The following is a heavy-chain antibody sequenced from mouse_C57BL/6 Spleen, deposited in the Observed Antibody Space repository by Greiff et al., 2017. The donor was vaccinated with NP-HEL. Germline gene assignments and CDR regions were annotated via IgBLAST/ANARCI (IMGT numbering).Heavy chain of an antibody. J-gene: IGHJ2*01. CDR1: GFSLTSYG. CDR3: AIYDYDLDY. V-gene: IGHV2-2*01. Sequence: QVQLKQSGPGLVQPSQSLSITCTVSGFSLTSYGVHWVRQSPGKGLEWLGVIWSGGSTDYNAAFISRLSISKDNSKSQVFFKMNSLQADDTAIYYCAIYDYDLDYWGQGTTLTVSS. CDR2: IWSGGST. D-gene: IGHD2-4*01.